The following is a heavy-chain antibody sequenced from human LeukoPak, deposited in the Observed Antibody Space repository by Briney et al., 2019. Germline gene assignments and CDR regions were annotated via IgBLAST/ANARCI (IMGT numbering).Heavy chain of an antibody. CDR1: GGTFSSYA. CDR2: IIPILGIA. D-gene: IGHD3-9*01. Sequence: SVKVSCKASGGTFSSYAISWVRQAPGQGLEWMGRIIPILGIANYAQKFQGRVTITADKSTSTAYMELSSLRSEDTAVYYCTRDLMDYDVSTGLHHYYMDVWGQGTTVTVSS. V-gene: IGHV1-69*04. CDR3: TRDLMDYDVSTGLHHYYMDV. J-gene: IGHJ6*02.